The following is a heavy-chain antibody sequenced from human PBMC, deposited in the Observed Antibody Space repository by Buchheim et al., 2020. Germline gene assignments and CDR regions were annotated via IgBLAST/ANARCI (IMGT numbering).Heavy chain of an antibody. CDR2: ISRSGDTT. CDR1: GFTFSNSA. Sequence: EAQLLESGGGLVQPGGSLRLSCAVSGFTFSNSAMTWVRQAPGQGLEWVSAISRSGDTTYYADSVMGRFTISRDTSKNKLYLQMNSLRVDDTAVYYCAKEEVPNDYWGLGT. CDR3: AKEEVPNDY. V-gene: IGHV3-23*01. J-gene: IGHJ4*02.